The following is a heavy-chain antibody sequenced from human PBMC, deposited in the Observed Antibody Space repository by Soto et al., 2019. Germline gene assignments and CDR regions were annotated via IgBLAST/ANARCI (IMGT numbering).Heavy chain of an antibody. CDR1: GGTFSSYT. CDR2: IIPILGIA. D-gene: IGHD2-21*02. CDR3: AREAYCGGDCYPA. V-gene: IGHV1-69*08. Sequence: QVQLVQSGAEVKKPGSSVKVSCKASGGTFSSYTISWVRQAPGQGLEWMGRIIPILGIANYAQKFQGRVTITADKSTSTAYMELTSLRSEDTAVYYCAREAYCGGDCYPAWGQGTLVTVSS. J-gene: IGHJ5*02.